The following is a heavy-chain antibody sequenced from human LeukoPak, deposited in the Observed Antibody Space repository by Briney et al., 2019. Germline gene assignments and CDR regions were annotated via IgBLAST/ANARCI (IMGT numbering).Heavy chain of an antibody. CDR2: ISYDGST. Sequence: SETLSLTCAVSGYSITRGFFWGWLRPPPGKGLEWLAAISYDGSTDYKSTLQSRLTISRDTSKNEFSLRLTSGTATDTAVYYSVREAAVPGIDPWGEGTLVSVSS. J-gene: IGHJ5*02. V-gene: IGHV4-38-2*02. D-gene: IGHD6-25*01. CDR3: VREAAVPGIDP. CDR1: GYSITRGFF.